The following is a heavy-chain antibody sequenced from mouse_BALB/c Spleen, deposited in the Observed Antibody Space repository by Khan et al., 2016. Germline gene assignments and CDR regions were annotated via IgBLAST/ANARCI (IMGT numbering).Heavy chain of an antibody. Sequence: QIQLVQSGPELKKPGKTVKISCKASGYTFTNYGMNWVKQAPGKGLKWMGWINTYSGESTYADDFKGRFAFSLETSANTAYLQINNLKNEDTATYVCARYRYDYGSSGYCDVWGAGTTVTVSS. V-gene: IGHV9-3-1*01. CDR3: ARYRYDYGSSGYCDV. D-gene: IGHD1-1*01. CDR2: INTYSGES. J-gene: IGHJ1*01. CDR1: GYTFTNYG.